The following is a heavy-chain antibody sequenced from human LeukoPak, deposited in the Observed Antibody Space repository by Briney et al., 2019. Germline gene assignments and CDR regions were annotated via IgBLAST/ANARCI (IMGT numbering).Heavy chain of an antibody. CDR1: GFSVSSNY. Sequence: GGSLRLSCAASGFSVSSNYITWVRQAPGKGLEWVSVIYSDGSTKYADSVKARFTISRDNAKNTVNLQMNSLRAEDTGVYYCVRDEVLWRLDYWGQGTLVTVSS. CDR3: VRDEVLWRLDY. J-gene: IGHJ4*02. CDR2: IYSDGST. D-gene: IGHD2-21*01. V-gene: IGHV3-53*01.